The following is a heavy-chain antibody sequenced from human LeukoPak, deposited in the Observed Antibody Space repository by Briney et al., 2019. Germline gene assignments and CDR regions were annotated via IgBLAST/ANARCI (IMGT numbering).Heavy chain of an antibody. V-gene: IGHV4-39*01. D-gene: IGHD3-22*01. CDR1: GGSVSNSGYY. Sequence: PSETLSLTCTVSGGSVSNSGYYWGWIRQPPGKGLEWIGNIYYSGSAYYNPSLKSRVTISVDTSKNQFSLKLSSVTAADTAVYYCAKTYYYDPFDCWGQGTLVTVSS. CDR3: AKTYYYDPFDC. J-gene: IGHJ4*02. CDR2: IYYSGSA.